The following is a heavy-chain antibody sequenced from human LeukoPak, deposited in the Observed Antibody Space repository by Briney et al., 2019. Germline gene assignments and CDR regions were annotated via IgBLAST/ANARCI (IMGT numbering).Heavy chain of an antibody. Sequence: GASVKVSCKASGGTFSSYAISWVRQAPGQGLEWMGRIIPILGIANYAQKFQGRVTITADKSTSTAYMELSSLRSEDTAVYYCARDRGYSYGLASDYWGQGTLVTVSS. J-gene: IGHJ4*02. CDR2: IIPILGIA. D-gene: IGHD5-18*01. CDR1: GGTFSSYA. V-gene: IGHV1-69*04. CDR3: ARDRGYSYGLASDY.